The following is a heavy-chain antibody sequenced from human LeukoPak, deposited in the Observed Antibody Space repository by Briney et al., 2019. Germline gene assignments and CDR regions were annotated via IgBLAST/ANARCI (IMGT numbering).Heavy chain of an antibody. CDR1: GFTFSSYA. V-gene: IGHV3-30*01. Sequence: HPGGSLRLSCAASGFTFSSYAMHWVRQAPGKGLEWVAVISYDGSNKYYADSVKGRFTISRDNSKNTLYLQMNSLRAEDTAVYYCASRGEDYDFWSGYYGPFDYWGQGTLVTVSS. CDR3: ASRGEDYDFWSGYYGPFDY. D-gene: IGHD3-3*01. CDR2: ISYDGSNK. J-gene: IGHJ4*02.